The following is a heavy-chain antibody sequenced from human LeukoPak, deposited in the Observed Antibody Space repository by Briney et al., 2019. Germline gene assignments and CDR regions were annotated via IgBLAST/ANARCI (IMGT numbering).Heavy chain of an antibody. D-gene: IGHD5-24*01. CDR3: ARLRRDGYNSFWFDP. V-gene: IGHV4-39*01. J-gene: IGHJ5*02. Sequence: PSETLSLTCTVSGGSISSSSYYWGWLRQPPGKGLEWIGSIYYSGSTYYNPSLKSRVTISVDTSKNQFSLKLSSVTAADTAVYYCARLRRDGYNSFWFDPWGQGTLVTVSS. CDR1: GGSISSSSYY. CDR2: IYYSGST.